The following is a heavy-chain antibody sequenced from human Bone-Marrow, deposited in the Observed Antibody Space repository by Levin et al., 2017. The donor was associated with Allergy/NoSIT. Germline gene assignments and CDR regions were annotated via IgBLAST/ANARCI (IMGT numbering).Heavy chain of an antibody. V-gene: IGHV4-59*11. CDR1: GDSLTSHY. Sequence: PSETLSLTCTVSGDSLTSHYWSWIRQSPGKGLEWIGFIYYGGRTNYNPSLKSRVRISVDTSKNQFSLRLATVTAADTAVYYCAKVDSSSCNPPEYYFDCWGQGALVAVSS. J-gene: IGHJ4*02. D-gene: IGHD6-13*01. CDR3: AKVDSSSCNPPEYYFDC. CDR2: IYYGGRT.